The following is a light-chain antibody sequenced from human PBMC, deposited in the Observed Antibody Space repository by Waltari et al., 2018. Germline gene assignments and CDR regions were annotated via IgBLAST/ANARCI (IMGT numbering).Light chain of an antibody. CDR2: EVN. CDR1: SSDVGGYKF. J-gene: IGLJ1*01. CDR3: SSYAGSNNLV. Sequence: QSALTQPPSASGPPGQSVTISCTGTSSDVGGYKFVSWYQQHPGRAPKLMIYEVNQRPSGVPDRFSGSKSGNTASLTVSGLQAEDEADYYCSSYAGSNNLVFGTGTKVTVL. V-gene: IGLV2-8*01.